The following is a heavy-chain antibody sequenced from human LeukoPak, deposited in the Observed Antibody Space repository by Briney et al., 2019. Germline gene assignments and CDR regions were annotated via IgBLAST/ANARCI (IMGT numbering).Heavy chain of an antibody. V-gene: IGHV1-46*01. Sequence: ASVKVSCKASGYSFTYHYMHWLRQAPGQGLEWIGIINPSDGSTTYAQKFQGRVTMTRDMSTSTVYMELSSLRSEDTAVYYCTKGRHSSGWPNWFDPWGQGTLVTVSS. CDR3: TKGRHSSGWPNWFDP. D-gene: IGHD6-19*01. J-gene: IGHJ5*02. CDR2: INPSDGST. CDR1: GYSFTYHY.